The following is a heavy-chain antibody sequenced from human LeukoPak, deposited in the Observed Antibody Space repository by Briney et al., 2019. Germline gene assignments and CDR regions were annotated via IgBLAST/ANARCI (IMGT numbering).Heavy chain of an antibody. CDR3: AKEVEDSSGYYPNAFDI. V-gene: IGHV3-48*04. CDR2: ISSSSSTI. Sequence: GGSLRLSCAASGFTFSSYSMNWVRQAPGKGLEWVSYISSSSSTIYYADSVKGRFTISRDNAKNSLYLQMNSLRAEGTAVYYCAKEVEDSSGYYPNAFDIWGQGTMVTVSS. J-gene: IGHJ3*02. D-gene: IGHD3-22*01. CDR1: GFTFSSYS.